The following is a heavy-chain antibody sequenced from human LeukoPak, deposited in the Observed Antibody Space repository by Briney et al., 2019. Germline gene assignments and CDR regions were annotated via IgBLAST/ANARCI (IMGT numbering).Heavy chain of an antibody. J-gene: IGHJ4*02. D-gene: IGHD4-11*01. V-gene: IGHV3-43D*03. Sequence: GGSLRLSCAASGFTFDDYAMHWVRQAPGKGLEWVSLISWDGGRTYYADSMKGRFTISRDNSKNSLYLQMNSLRAEDTAVYYCANDFTVPNYWGQGTLVTVSS. CDR1: GFTFDDYA. CDR2: ISWDGGRT. CDR3: ANDFTVPNY.